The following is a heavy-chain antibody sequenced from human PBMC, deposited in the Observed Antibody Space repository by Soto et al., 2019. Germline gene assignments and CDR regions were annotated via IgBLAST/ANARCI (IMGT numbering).Heavy chain of an antibody. CDR1: GGTFSSYT. CDR2: IIPILGIA. CDR3: ARGRAQTTVTTLAYYYSMDV. D-gene: IGHD4-17*01. Sequence: QVQLVQSGAEVKKPGSSVKVSCKASGGTFSSYTISWVRQAPGQGLEWMGRIIPILGIANYAQKFQGRVTITADKSTSTAYMELSSLRSEDTAVYYCARGRAQTTVTTLAYYYSMDVWGQGTTVTVSS. J-gene: IGHJ6*02. V-gene: IGHV1-69*02.